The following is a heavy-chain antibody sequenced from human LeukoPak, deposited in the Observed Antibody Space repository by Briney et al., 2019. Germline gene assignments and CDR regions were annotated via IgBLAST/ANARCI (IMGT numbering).Heavy chain of an antibody. V-gene: IGHV3-53*01. CDR3: ARDYEGRETN. CDR2: LYSGGST. CDR1: IFTVSSNY. Sequence: GGSLRLSCAASIFTVSSNYMAWVRQAPGKGLEWVSVLYSGGSTYYADSVKGRFTISRDNSKNTLYLQMNSLRAEDTAVYYCARDYEGRETNWGQGTLVTVSS. J-gene: IGHJ4*02. D-gene: IGHD2-8*01.